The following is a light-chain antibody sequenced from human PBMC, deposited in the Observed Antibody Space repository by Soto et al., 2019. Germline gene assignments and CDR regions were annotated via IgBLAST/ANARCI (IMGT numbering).Light chain of an antibody. CDR3: QSYNIAPLIT. J-gene: IGKJ3*01. Sequence: DIQMTQSPSSLSASVGDRVTITCRASQGISNHLAWYQQKPGKVPKLLIYAASTLQSGVPSRFSGSGSGTDFTLTISSLQPEDVATYYCQSYNIAPLITFGPGTKVDIK. CDR2: AAS. CDR1: QGISNH. V-gene: IGKV1-27*01.